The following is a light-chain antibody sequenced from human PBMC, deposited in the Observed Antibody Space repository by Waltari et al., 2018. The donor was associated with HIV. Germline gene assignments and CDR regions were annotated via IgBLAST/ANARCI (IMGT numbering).Light chain of an antibody. CDR3: CSYAGNYRV. CDR1: SSYVGGYNY. CDR2: DFS. J-gene: IGLJ3*02. Sequence: QSALTQPRSVSGSPGQSVTIPCPGNSSYVGGYNYVSWYQHHPGKAPQVMIYDFSKRPSGVPDRFSGSKSGNTAALTISGLQAEDEADYYCCSYAGNYRVFGGGTKLTGL. V-gene: IGLV2-11*01.